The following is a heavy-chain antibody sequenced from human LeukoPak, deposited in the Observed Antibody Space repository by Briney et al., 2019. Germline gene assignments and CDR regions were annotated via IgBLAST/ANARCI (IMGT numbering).Heavy chain of an antibody. D-gene: IGHD6-19*01. J-gene: IGHJ4*02. CDR3: AKDITSYSSGWGAFDY. CDR1: GFTFDDYA. CDR2: ISWDGGST. V-gene: IGHV3-43D*03. Sequence: QPGGSLRLSCAASGFTFDDYAMHWVRQAPGKGLEWVSLISWDGGSTYYADSVKGRFTISRDNSKNSLYLQMNSLRAEDTALYYCAKDITSYSSGWGAFDYWGQGTLVTVSS.